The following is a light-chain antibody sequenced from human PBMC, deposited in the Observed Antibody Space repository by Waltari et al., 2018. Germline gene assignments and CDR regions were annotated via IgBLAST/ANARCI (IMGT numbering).Light chain of an antibody. V-gene: IGKV3-20*01. J-gene: IGKJ1*01. CDR3: QQYGSSPRT. Sequence: EIVLTQSPATLSLFPGERATLSCRASQSVTSSFLAWYQQKPGQPPRPLVYGASSRATGIPDRFSGSGSGTDFTLSISSLEPEDFAVYYCQQYGSSPRTFGQGTKVEIK. CDR1: QSVTSSF. CDR2: GAS.